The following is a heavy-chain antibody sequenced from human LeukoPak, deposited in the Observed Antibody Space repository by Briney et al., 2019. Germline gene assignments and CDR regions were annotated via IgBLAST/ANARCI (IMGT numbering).Heavy chain of an antibody. Sequence: PGGSLRLSCAPSGFTFSDYYMSWIRQAPGKGLEHVSAISSSGGSTYYADSVQGRFTISRDNSKNTLYLQMSSLRGEDTAVYYCVKERCGSCNFDYWGQGTLVTVSS. D-gene: IGHD1-26*01. J-gene: IGHJ4*02. V-gene: IGHV3-64D*06. CDR2: ISSSGGST. CDR3: VKERCGSCNFDY. CDR1: GFTFSDYY.